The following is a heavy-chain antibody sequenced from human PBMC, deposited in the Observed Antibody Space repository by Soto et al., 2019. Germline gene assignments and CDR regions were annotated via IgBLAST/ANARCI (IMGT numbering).Heavy chain of an antibody. CDR1: GYTLTELS. CDR2: FDPEDGET. J-gene: IGHJ4*02. CDR3: ARDPYPLRYRPGGGDYFDY. Sequence: ASVKVSCKVSGYTLTELSMHWVRQAPGKGLEWMGGFDPEDGETIYAQKFQGRVTMTEDTSTSTAYMELRSLRSDDTAVYYCARDPYPLRYRPGGGDYFDYWGQGTLVTVSS. D-gene: IGHD3-9*01. V-gene: IGHV1-24*01.